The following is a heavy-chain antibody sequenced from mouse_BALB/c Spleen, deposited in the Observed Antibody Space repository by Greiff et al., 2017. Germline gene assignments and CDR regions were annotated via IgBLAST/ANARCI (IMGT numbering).Heavy chain of an antibody. CDR1: GYTFTSYY. J-gene: IGHJ2*01. D-gene: IGHD1-2*01. V-gene: IGHV1S81*02. Sequence: LVESGAELVKPGASVKLSCKASGYTFTSYYMYWVKQRPGQGLEWIGEINPSNGGTNFNEKFKSKATLTVDKSSSTAYMQLSSLTSEDSAVYYCTRWDYGGNYWGQGTTLTVSS. CDR3: TRWDYGGNY. CDR2: INPSNGGT.